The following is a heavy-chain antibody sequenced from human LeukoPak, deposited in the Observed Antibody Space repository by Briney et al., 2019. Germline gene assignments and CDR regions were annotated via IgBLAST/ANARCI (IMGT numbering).Heavy chain of an antibody. CDR1: GDSVSSNSAA. CDR3: ARASGWYGGNAFDI. CDR2: AYYRSKWYN. V-gene: IGHV6-1*01. Sequence: SQTLSLTCAISGDSVSSNSAAWNWIRQSPSRGLEWLGRAYYRSKWYNDYAVSVKSRITIKPDTYKNQFSLQMNSVTPEDTAVYYCARASGWYGGNAFDIWGQGTMVTVSS. J-gene: IGHJ3*02. D-gene: IGHD6-19*01.